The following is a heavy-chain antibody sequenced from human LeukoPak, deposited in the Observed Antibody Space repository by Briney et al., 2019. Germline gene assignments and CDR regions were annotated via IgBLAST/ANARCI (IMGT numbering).Heavy chain of an antibody. CDR2: ITASSTAI. V-gene: IGHV3-21*01. CDR3: AELGITMIGGV. J-gene: IGHJ6*04. CDR1: GFTFNTYT. Sequence: GGSLRLSCAASGFTFNTYTMNWVRQAPGKGLEWVSSITASSTAIYSADSVKGRFTISRDNAKNSLYLQMNSPRAEDTAVYYCAELGITMIGGVWGKGTTVTISS. D-gene: IGHD3-10*02.